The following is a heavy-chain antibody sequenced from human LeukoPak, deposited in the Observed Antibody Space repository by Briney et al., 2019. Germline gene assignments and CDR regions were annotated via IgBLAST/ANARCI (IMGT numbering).Heavy chain of an antibody. CDR3: SRRVVGTDD. J-gene: IGHJ4*02. CDR2: MSACNGNT. Sequence: APVKVSYKASGYTFTISGISWVRPAPGHGLECMGWMSACNGNTTYAQKPQSRFTMTTGTSTGTAYMELRSMRADDTAVDYCSRRVVGTDDWGQGTLVTVSS. D-gene: IGHD6-19*01. CDR1: GYTFTISG. V-gene: IGHV1-18*01.